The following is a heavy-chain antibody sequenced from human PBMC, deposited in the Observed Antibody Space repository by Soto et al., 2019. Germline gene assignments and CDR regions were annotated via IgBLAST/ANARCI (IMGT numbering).Heavy chain of an antibody. Sequence: QVQLVESGGGVVQPGRSLRLSCAASGFTFSSYGMHWVRQAPGKGLEWVAVIWYDGSNKYYADSVKGRFTISRDNSKNTLYLQMNSLRAEDTAVYYCARSLMTTDAFDIWGQGTMVTVSS. D-gene: IGHD4-17*01. CDR2: IWYDGSNK. CDR1: GFTFSSYG. CDR3: ARSLMTTDAFDI. V-gene: IGHV3-33*01. J-gene: IGHJ3*02.